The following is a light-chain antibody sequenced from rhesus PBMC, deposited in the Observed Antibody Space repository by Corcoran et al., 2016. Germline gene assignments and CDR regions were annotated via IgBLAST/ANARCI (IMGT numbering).Light chain of an antibody. J-gene: IGKJ3*01. V-gene: IGKV1-25*01. Sequence: DIQMTQSPSSLSASVGDTVSITCQASQGISKYSAWYQQKPGKAPKLLIYDASTLQSGVPSRSSGSGSWTDFTLTISSLQPEDFATYYCQQHNSYPFTFGPGTKLDIK. CDR1: QGISKY. CDR3: QQHNSYPFT. CDR2: DAS.